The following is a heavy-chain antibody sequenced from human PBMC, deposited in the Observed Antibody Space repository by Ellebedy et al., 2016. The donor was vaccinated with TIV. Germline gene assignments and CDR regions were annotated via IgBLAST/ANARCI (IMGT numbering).Heavy chain of an antibody. Sequence: GESLKISCAASGFTFSTYAMNWVRQAPGKGLEWISIITGDGVNTYYADSVKGRFTISRDNSKNMLYLEMNSLRVEDSAVYNCAKGTVGSCNDAVCFPLDCWGQGTLVTVSP. D-gene: IGHD2-15*01. CDR3: AKGTVGSCNDAVCFPLDC. V-gene: IGHV3-23*01. CDR1: GFTFSTYA. J-gene: IGHJ4*02. CDR2: ITGDGVNT.